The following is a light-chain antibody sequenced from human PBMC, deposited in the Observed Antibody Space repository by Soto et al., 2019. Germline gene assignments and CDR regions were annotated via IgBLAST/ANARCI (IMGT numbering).Light chain of an antibody. CDR2: EVS. Sequence: QSALTQPASVSGSPGQSITISCTGTSSDVGGYNYVSWYQQHPGKVPKLMIYEVSNRPSGVSNRFSASKSGNTASLTVSGLQVEDEADYYCTSYTTSDTFVFGTGTKLTVL. CDR3: TSYTTSDTFV. CDR1: SSDVGGYNY. V-gene: IGLV2-14*01. J-gene: IGLJ1*01.